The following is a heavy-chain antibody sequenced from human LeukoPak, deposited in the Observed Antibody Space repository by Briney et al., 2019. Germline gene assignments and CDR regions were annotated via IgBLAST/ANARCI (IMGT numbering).Heavy chain of an antibody. Sequence: GGSLRLSCAASGFTFSSYAMSWVRQVPGKGLEWVSAIGGSGGITYYADSVKGRFTISRDDSKNTLYLQMNSLRAEDTAVYYCAKGSGGSCYSACDYWGQGTLLTVSS. D-gene: IGHD2-15*01. CDR3: AKGSGGSCYSACDY. CDR1: GFTFSSYA. V-gene: IGHV3-23*01. J-gene: IGHJ4*02. CDR2: IGGSGGIT.